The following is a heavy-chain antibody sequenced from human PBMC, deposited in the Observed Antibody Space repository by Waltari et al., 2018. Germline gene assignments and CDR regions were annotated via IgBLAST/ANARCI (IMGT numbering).Heavy chain of an antibody. CDR1: GGTFSNFA. CDR2: IIPVVGTA. V-gene: IGHV1-69*04. CDR3: ARVGPGPRFSHHNWFDP. Sequence: QVQLVQSGAEVKKPGSSVKVSCKASGGTFSNFAISWVRQAPGQGLEWMGRIIPVVGTANYDQKFQGRVTLTADTSTSTAYMELSSLRSEDTAVYYCARVGPGPRFSHHNWFDPWGQGTLVTVSS. J-gene: IGHJ5*02.